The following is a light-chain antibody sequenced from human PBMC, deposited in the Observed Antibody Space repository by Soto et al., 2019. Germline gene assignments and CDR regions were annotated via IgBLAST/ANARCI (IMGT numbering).Light chain of an antibody. CDR1: SSNIGSNT. Sequence: QSVLTQPPSASGTPGQRVTISCSGSSSNIGSNTVNWYQQLPGTAPKLLIYSNNQRPSGVPDRFSGSKSGTSASLAISGLQSEDEADYYCAAWDDSLKSVFGTGTKVTV. J-gene: IGLJ1*01. V-gene: IGLV1-44*01. CDR3: AAWDDSLKSV. CDR2: SNN.